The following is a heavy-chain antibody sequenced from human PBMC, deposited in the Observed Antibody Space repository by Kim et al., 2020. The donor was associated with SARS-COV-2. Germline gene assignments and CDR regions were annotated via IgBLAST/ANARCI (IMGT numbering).Heavy chain of an antibody. V-gene: IGHV3-11*04. Sequence: SVKGRFTISRDNAKNSLYLQMNSLRAEDTAVYYCARDGLRGAPYYYGMDVWGQGTTVTVSS. CDR3: ARDGLRGAPYYYGMDV. D-gene: IGHD4-17*01. J-gene: IGHJ6*02.